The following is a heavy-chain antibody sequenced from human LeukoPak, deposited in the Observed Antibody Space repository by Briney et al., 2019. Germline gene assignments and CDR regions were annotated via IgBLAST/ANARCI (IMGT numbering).Heavy chain of an antibody. V-gene: IGHV3-15*01. J-gene: IGHJ4*02. CDR2: IKSKIVGGAT. D-gene: IGHD1-26*01. Sequence: GGSLRLSCAASGFNFSNAWMSWVRQAPGKGLEWVGRIKSKIVGGATDYSAPVKGRFTMSRDDSKNTLYLQMNSLNTEDTAVYYCTTPLRSGSYFGFDYWGQGALVTVSS. CDR1: GFNFSNAW. CDR3: TTPLRSGSYFGFDY.